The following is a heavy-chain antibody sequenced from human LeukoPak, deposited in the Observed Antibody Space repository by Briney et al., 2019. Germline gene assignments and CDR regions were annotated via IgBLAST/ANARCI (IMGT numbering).Heavy chain of an antibody. J-gene: IGHJ3*01. Sequence: GESLKISCKGSGYSFTTYWTAWVRQMPGKGLEWMGIIYPGDSDTRYSPSFQGQVTLSADKSISTAYLQWGSLKASDTAMYYCARHVSSSRVAYDVWGQGTMVTVSS. V-gene: IGHV5-51*01. CDR2: IYPGDSDT. CDR3: ARHVSSSRVAYDV. D-gene: IGHD5/OR15-5a*01. CDR1: GYSFTTYW.